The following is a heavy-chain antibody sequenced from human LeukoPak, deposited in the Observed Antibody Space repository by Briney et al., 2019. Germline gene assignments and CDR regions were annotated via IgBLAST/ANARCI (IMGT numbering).Heavy chain of an antibody. CDR2: IKQDGSEK. J-gene: IGHJ5*02. Sequence: GGSLRLSCAASGFTFSSYWMSWVRQAPGKGLEWVANIKQDGSEKYYVDSVRGRFTISRDNAKNSLYLQMNSLRDEDTAVYYCASDRSGGSCYECWFDPWGQGTLVTVSS. D-gene: IGHD2-15*01. CDR1: GFTFSSYW. CDR3: ASDRSGGSCYECWFDP. V-gene: IGHV3-7*01.